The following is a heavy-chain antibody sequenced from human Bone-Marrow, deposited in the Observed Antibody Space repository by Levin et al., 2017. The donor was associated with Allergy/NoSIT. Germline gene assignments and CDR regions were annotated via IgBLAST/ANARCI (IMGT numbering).Heavy chain of an antibody. CDR2: IYHSGST. V-gene: IGHV4-4*02. D-gene: IGHD7-27*01. J-gene: IGHJ5*02. CDR1: DDSISSSNW. Sequence: SETLSLTCGVSDDSISSSNWWTWVRQPPGKGLEWIGEIYHSGSTNYNPSLKSRVTIPVEKSKNQFSLKLSSVTAADTAVYYCARRNVLAPGEDWFDPWGQGILVTVSS. CDR3: ARRNVLAPGEDWFDP.